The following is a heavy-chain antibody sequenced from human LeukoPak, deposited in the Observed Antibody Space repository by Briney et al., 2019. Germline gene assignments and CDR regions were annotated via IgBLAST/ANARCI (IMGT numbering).Heavy chain of an antibody. Sequence: GGSLRLSCAASGFTFSSYEMNWVRQAPGKGLEWVSYISSSGSTIYYADSVKGRFTISRDNAKNSVYLQMNSLTAEDTGLYYCARDATTAVGWVYMDVWGKGTTVTISS. CDR2: ISSSGSTI. D-gene: IGHD6-13*01. CDR3: ARDATTAVGWVYMDV. V-gene: IGHV3-48*03. J-gene: IGHJ6*03. CDR1: GFTFSSYE.